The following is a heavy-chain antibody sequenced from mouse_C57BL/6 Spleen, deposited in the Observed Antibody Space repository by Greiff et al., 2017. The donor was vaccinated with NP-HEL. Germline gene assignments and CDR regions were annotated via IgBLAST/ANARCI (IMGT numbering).Heavy chain of an antibody. CDR1: GFSLSTSGMG. D-gene: IGHD1-1*02. CDR3: ARRGGSPWYFDV. J-gene: IGHJ1*03. CDR2: IYWDVDM. V-gene: IGHV8-12*01. Sequence: QVQLKESGPGILQSSQTLRLTCSFSGFSLSTSGMGVSWIRQPSGKGLEWLAHIYWDVDMRYNPSLKSRLTISKDTSRNQVFLKITSVDTADTATYYCARRGGSPWYFDVWGTGTTVTVSS.